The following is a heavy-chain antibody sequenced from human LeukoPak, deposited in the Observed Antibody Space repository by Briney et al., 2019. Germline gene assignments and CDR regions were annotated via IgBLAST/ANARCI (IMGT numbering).Heavy chain of an antibody. V-gene: IGHV4-59*08. J-gene: IGHJ4*02. CDR2: LYYTGST. D-gene: IGHD2-15*01. Sequence: SETLSLTCTVSGGSISSYFWSWIRQPPGKGLEWIGYLYYTGSTNYNPSLKSRVTISVDTSKDQFSLKLSSATAADTAVYYCARGGPYCSGGSCSDYWGQGILVTASA. CDR1: GGSISSYF. CDR3: ARGGPYCSGGSCSDY.